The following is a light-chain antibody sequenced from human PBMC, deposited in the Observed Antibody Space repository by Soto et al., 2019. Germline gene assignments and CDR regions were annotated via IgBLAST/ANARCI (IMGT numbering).Light chain of an antibody. V-gene: IGLV2-14*01. CDR3: SSYTSRNTLA. CDR1: SSDVGGYNF. Sequence: QSALTQPASVSGSPGQSITISCTGTSSDVGGYNFVSWYQQHPGKAPKLMIYEVTDRPSGVSNRFSGSKSGSTASLTISGLQAEDEADSYCSSYTSRNTLAFGGGTKLTV. CDR2: EVT. J-gene: IGLJ2*01.